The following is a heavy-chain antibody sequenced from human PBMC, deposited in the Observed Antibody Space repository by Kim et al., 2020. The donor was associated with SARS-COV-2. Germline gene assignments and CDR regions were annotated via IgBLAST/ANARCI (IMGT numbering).Heavy chain of an antibody. CDR3: ARDRIYMVRGVIPAWFDP. Sequence: GGSLRLSCAASGFTFSSYGMHWVRQAPGKGLEWVAVIWYDGSNKYYADSVKGRFTISRDNSKNTLYLQMNSLRAEDTAVYYCARDRIYMVRGVIPAWFDPWGQGTLVTVSS. CDR2: IWYDGSNK. J-gene: IGHJ5*02. CDR1: GFTFSSYG. D-gene: IGHD3-10*01. V-gene: IGHV3-33*01.